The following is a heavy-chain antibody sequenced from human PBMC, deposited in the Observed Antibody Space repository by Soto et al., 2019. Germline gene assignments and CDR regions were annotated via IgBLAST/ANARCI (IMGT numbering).Heavy chain of an antibody. CDR2: IYYSGST. Sequence: QLQLQESGPGLVKPSETLSLTCTVSGGSISSSSYYWGWIRQPPGKVLEWIGSIYYSGSTYYNPSLKSRVTISVDTSKNQFSLKLSSVTAADTAVYYCARRWGKRFLWFDPWGQGTLVTVSS. CDR1: GGSISSSSYY. D-gene: IGHD3-3*01. J-gene: IGHJ5*02. V-gene: IGHV4-39*01. CDR3: ARRWGKRFLWFDP.